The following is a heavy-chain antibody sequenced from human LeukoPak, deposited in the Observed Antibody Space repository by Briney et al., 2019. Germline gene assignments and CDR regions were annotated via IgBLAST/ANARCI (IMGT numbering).Heavy chain of an antibody. V-gene: IGHV3-23*01. CDR2: ISNSGSST. D-gene: IGHD2-2*01. CDR1: GFTFSGSA. Sequence: GGSLRLSCAASGFTFSGSAMTWVRQAPGKGLEWVSSISNSGSSTYYADSVKGRFTISRSTAKNNLYLRMNSLRADDTAVYYCAKLGSTAWTAADYWGQGALVTVSS. CDR3: AKLGSTAWTAADY. J-gene: IGHJ4*02.